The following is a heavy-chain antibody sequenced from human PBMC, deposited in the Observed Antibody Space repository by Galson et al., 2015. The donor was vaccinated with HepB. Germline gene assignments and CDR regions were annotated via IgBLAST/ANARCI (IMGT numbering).Heavy chain of an antibody. CDR1: GFTFSSYW. V-gene: IGHV3-7*01. CDR2: IKQDGSEK. Sequence: SLRLSCAASGFTFSSYWMSWVRQAPGKGLEWVANIKQDGSEKYYVDSVKGRFTISRDNAKNSLYLQMNSLRAEDTAVYYCARGDCSSTNCYSFVYAFDICGQGTMVTGSS. D-gene: IGHD2-2*02. J-gene: IGHJ3*02. CDR3: ARGDCSSTNCYSFVYAFDI.